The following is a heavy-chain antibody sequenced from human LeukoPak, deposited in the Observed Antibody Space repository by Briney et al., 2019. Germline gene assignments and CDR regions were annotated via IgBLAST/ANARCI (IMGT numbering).Heavy chain of an antibody. CDR3: ATAYDSSGYYIGEFRY. J-gene: IGHJ4*02. Sequence: ASVTVSRKVSGSTLPELSMHWVRQAPGKGLEWMGGFDPEDGETIYAQKFQGRVSMNENTSTDTAYMELSSLRSEHTAVYYCATAYDSSGYYIGEFRYWGQGTLVTVFS. V-gene: IGHV1-24*01. CDR1: GSTLPELS. D-gene: IGHD3-22*01. CDR2: FDPEDGET.